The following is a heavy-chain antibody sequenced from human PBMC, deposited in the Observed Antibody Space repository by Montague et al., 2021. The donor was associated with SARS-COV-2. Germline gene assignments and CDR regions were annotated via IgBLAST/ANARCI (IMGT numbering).Heavy chain of an antibody. Sequence: SETLSLTCSVSGDSIGSYHWSWIRQPPGKGLEYIGYIYYSGTNYNPSLKSRVTISVDTSNNQFSLKLSSVTAADTAVYYCARGAGGGTPFVYDLWGQGTMVTVSS. J-gene: IGHJ3*01. CDR2: IYYSGT. CDR1: GDSIGSYH. D-gene: IGHD2/OR15-2a*01. CDR3: ARGAGGGTPFVYDL. V-gene: IGHV4-59*01.